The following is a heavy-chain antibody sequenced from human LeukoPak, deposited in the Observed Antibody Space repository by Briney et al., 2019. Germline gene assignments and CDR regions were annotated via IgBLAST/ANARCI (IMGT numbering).Heavy chain of an antibody. CDR2: ISSSSSYI. CDR3: ARELRVHNMVVTALYLGY. Sequence: PGGALVLSCAASGFTFSSYSMNWVRPAPGKGLEWVSSISSSSSYIYYADSVKGRFTISRDNAKNSLYLQMNSMRSEDTAVYFCARELRVHNMVVTALYLGYWGQGTLVTVPS. D-gene: IGHD2-21*02. CDR1: GFTFSSYS. J-gene: IGHJ4*02. V-gene: IGHV3-21*01.